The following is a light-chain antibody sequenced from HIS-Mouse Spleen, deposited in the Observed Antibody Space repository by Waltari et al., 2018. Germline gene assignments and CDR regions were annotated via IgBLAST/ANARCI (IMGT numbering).Light chain of an antibody. Sequence: SYELTQPPSVSVSPGQTARLTCSGDALPKKYAYWYQQKSGQAPVLVIHEDSKRPSGIPERFSGSSKGTMATLTISGAQVEDEADYYCYSTDSSGNHRVFGGGTKLTVL. CDR2: EDS. CDR3: YSTDSSGNHRV. V-gene: IGLV3-10*01. J-gene: IGLJ2*01. CDR1: ALPKKY.